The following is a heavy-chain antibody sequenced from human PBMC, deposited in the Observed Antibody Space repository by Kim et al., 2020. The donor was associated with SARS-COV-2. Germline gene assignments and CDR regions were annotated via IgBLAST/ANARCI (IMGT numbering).Heavy chain of an antibody. CDR1: GASITTGDYY. J-gene: IGHJ4*02. Sequence: SETLSLTCTVSGASITTGDYYWSWIRHSPEKGLEWIGYIYYNVPTSYNPSLKSRVTISVDASKNQFSLRLGSVTATDTAVDYCARDMVGPGGFWGQGTRVIVSS. V-gene: IGHV4-30-4*01. CDR2: IYYNVPT. CDR3: ARDMVGPGGF. D-gene: IGHD1-26*01.